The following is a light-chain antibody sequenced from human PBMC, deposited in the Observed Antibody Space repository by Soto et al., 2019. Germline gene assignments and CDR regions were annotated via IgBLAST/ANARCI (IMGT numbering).Light chain of an antibody. CDR2: DAS. Sequence: EIVMTQSPATLSVSPGERATLSCRASQSVSTNLAWYQQKPGQAPRLLIYDASNRATGIPARFSGSGSGTEFTLTISSLQSEDFAVYYCQQYNNWPPQWTFGQGTKVDIK. J-gene: IGKJ1*01. CDR1: QSVSTN. CDR3: QQYNNWPPQWT. V-gene: IGKV3D-15*01.